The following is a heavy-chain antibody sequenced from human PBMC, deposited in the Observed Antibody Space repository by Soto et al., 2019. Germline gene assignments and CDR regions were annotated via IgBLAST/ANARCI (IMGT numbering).Heavy chain of an antibody. CDR1: GGSVSSGSYY. V-gene: IGHV4-61*01. Sequence: PSETLSLTCTVSGGSVSSGSYYWSWIRQPPGKGLEWIGYIYYSGSTNYNPSLKSRVTISVDTSKNQFSLKLSSVTAADTAVYYCAREAVVVTASLHDFDYWGQGTLVTVSS. CDR2: IYYSGST. CDR3: AREAVVVTASLHDFDY. D-gene: IGHD2-21*02. J-gene: IGHJ4*02.